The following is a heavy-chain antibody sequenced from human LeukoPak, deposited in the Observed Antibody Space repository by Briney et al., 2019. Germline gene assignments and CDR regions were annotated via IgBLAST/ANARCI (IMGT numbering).Heavy chain of an antibody. Sequence: GGSLRLSCAASGFTFSDYYMSWVRQAPGKGLEWVSSLSGGGDSRYYADSVMGRFTISRDNSKNTLYLQMNSLRAEDTAVYYCAKAVRSMVTGGGYFDSWGQGTLVTVSS. D-gene: IGHD3-10*01. CDR1: GFTFSDYY. CDR3: AKAVRSMVTGGGYFDS. CDR2: LSGGGDSR. V-gene: IGHV3-23*01. J-gene: IGHJ4*02.